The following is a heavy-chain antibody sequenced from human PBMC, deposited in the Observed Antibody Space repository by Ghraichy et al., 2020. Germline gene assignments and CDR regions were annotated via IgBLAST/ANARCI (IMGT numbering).Heavy chain of an antibody. CDR1: GYTFTGYY. V-gene: IGHV1-2*06. J-gene: IGHJ3*02. Sequence: ASVKVSCKASGYTFTGYYMHWVRQAPGQGLEWMGRINPNSGGTNYAQKFQGRVTMTRDTSISTAYMELSRLRSDDTAVYYCARDPGYSNHRRAFDIWGQGTMVTVSS. CDR2: INPNSGGT. D-gene: IGHD4-11*01. CDR3: ARDPGYSNHRRAFDI.